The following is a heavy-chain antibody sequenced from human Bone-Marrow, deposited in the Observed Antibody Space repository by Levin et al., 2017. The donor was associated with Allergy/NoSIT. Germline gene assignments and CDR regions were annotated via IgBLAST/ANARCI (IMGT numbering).Heavy chain of an antibody. Sequence: GESLKISCKASGYTFTDYYMHWVRQAPGQGLEWMGWIYPNSGVTNYARKFQGRVTMTRDTSISTAYLDLSRLRSDDTAVYYCALTYYCGSGSYYLAYFDYWGQGTLVIVSS. V-gene: IGHV1-2*02. CDR2: IYPNSGVT. CDR3: ALTYYCGSGSYYLAYFDY. CDR1: GYTFTDYY. D-gene: IGHD3-10*01. J-gene: IGHJ4*02.